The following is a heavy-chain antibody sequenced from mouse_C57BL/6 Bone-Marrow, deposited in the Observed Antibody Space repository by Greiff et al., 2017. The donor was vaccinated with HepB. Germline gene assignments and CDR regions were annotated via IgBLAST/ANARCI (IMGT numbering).Heavy chain of an antibody. J-gene: IGHJ4*01. Sequence: LQQSGAELVRPGASVKMSCKASGYTFTSYNMHWVKQTPRQGLEWIGAIYPGNGDTSYNQKFKGKATLTVDKSSSTAYMQLSSLTSEDSAVYFCARGMGYGYSYYAMDYWGQGTSVTVSS. CDR3: ARGMGYGYSYYAMDY. D-gene: IGHD2-2*01. CDR2: IYPGNGDT. CDR1: GYTFTSYN. V-gene: IGHV1-12*01.